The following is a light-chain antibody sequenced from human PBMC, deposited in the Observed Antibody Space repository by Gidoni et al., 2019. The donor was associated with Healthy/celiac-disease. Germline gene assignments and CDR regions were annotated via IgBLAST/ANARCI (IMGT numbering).Light chain of an antibody. CDR3: QQYDNLSLT. J-gene: IGKJ4*01. CDR1: QNISNY. V-gene: IGKV1-33*01. Sequence: DIQMTQSPSSLSASVGDRVTITCQASQNISNYLNWYQQKPGKAPKLLIYDASNLERGVPSRFSGSGSGTDFTFTISSLQPEDIATYYCQQYDNLSLTFGGXTKVEIK. CDR2: DAS.